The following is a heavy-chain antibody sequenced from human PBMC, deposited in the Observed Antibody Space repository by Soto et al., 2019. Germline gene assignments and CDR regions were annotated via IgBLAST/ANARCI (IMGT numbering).Heavy chain of an antibody. V-gene: IGHV1-69*13. J-gene: IGHJ4*02. CDR2: IIPIFGTA. Sequence: SVKVSCKASGGTFSSYAISWVRQAPGQGLEWMGGIIPIFGTANYAQKFQGRVTITADESTSTAYMELSSLRSEDTAVYYCAGTSRDGYNGFDYWGQGTLVTVSS. D-gene: IGHD2-2*01. CDR1: GGTFSSYA. CDR3: AGTSRDGYNGFDY.